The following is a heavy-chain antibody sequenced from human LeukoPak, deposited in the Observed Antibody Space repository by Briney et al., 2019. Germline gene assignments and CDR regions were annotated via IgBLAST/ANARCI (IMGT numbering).Heavy chain of an antibody. V-gene: IGHV1-8*02. D-gene: IGHD3-10*01. CDR3: ARGPAPQYGSGSSWFDP. CDR2: MNPNSGNT. J-gene: IGHJ5*02. CDR1: GGTFSSYA. Sequence: GASVKVSCKASGGTFSSYAISWVRQAPGQGLEWMGWMNPNSGNTGFAQKFQGRVTMTRNTSISTAYMELSSLRSEDTAVYYCARGPAPQYGSGSSWFDPWGQGTLVTVSS.